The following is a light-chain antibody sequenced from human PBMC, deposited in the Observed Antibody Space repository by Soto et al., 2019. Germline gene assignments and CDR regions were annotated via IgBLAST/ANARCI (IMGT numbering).Light chain of an antibody. CDR2: AAS. V-gene: IGKV1-27*01. Sequence: DIQMTQSPSSLSASVGDRVTITCRASQGNSNYLAWYQQKPGKVPKLLIYAASTLQSGVPSRFSGSGSGTDFTLTISSLQPEDVATYYCPKYNSAPWTFGQGTKVEIK. J-gene: IGKJ1*01. CDR3: PKYNSAPWT. CDR1: QGNSNY.